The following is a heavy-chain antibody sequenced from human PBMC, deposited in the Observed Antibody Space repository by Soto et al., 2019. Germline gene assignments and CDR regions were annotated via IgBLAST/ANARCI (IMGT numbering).Heavy chain of an antibody. CDR2: INPSGGST. CDR1: GYTFTNYA. D-gene: IGHD3-22*01. Sequence: GASVKVSCKASGYTFTNYAIHWVRQAPGQGLEWMGIINPSGGSTSYAQKFQGRVTMTRDTSTSTVYMELSSLRSEDTAVYYCARDGRNHYDSSGYYSDAFDIWGQGTMVTVSS. J-gene: IGHJ3*02. CDR3: ARDGRNHYDSSGYYSDAFDI. V-gene: IGHV1-46*01.